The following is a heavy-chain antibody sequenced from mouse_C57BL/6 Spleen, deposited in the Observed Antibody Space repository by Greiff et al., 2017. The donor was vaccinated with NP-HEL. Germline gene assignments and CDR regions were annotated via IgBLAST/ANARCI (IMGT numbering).Heavy chain of an antibody. CDR3: AREGTGAYAMDY. Sequence: EVQLQESEGGLVQPGSSMKLSCTASGFTFSDYYMAWVRQVPEKGLEWVANINYDGSSTYYLDSLKSRFIISRDNAKNILYLQMSSLKSEDTATYYCAREGTGAYAMDYWGQGTSVTVSS. J-gene: IGHJ4*01. D-gene: IGHD4-1*01. CDR2: INYDGSST. CDR1: GFTFSDYY. V-gene: IGHV5-16*01.